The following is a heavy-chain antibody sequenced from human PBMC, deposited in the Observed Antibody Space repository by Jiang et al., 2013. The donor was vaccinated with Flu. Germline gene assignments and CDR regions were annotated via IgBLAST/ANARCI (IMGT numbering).Heavy chain of an antibody. CDR2: IRNKPNRDTT. CDR1: GFTLSDHH. D-gene: IGHD1/OR15-1a*01. V-gene: IGHV3-72*01. Sequence: MESGGGLVQPGGSLRLSCAASGFTLSDHHMDWVRQAPGKGLEWVGRIRNKPNRDTTEYAASVKGRFTISRDDSKNSLYLQMNSLKTDDTAVYYCARSTPGNIHEYWGQGTLVTVSS. CDR3: ARSTPGNIHEY. J-gene: IGHJ4*02.